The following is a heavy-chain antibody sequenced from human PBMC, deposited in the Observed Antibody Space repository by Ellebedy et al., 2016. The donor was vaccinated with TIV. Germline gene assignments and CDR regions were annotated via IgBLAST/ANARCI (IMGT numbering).Heavy chain of an antibody. V-gene: IGHV4-39*01. Sequence: SETLSLTXNVSGDSTSTSSHYWAWLRQSPGKGLEWIASMHSGGSTYYNPSLNGQVSISVDTSKNQFYLNVNSVTAAHTAVYYCARRGTFPHYDFWSGYFDIWGLGTKVTVSS. J-gene: IGHJ3*02. CDR3: ARRGTFPHYDFWSGYFDI. CDR1: GDSTSTSSHY. CDR2: MHSGGST. D-gene: IGHD3-3*01.